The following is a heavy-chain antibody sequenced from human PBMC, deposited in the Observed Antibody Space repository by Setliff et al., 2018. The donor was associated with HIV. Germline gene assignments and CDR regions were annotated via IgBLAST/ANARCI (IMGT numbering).Heavy chain of an antibody. J-gene: IGHJ5*02. D-gene: IGHD6-13*01. CDR1: GGSLSDSY. CDR3: ATGIRGPYSSSWYNT. V-gene: IGHV4-34*01. Sequence: SETLSLTCAVYGGSLSDSYWSWIRQPPGKGLEWIGEINHRGNTNYNPFLKSRVTISVDTSKNQFSLKVTSLTAADTAVYYCATGIRGPYSSSWYNTWGQGTLVTVSS. CDR2: INHRGNT.